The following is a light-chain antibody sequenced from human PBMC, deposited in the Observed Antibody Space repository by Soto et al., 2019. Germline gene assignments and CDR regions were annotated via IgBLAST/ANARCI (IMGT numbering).Light chain of an antibody. CDR2: AAS. J-gene: IGKJ1*01. CDR3: QKYNSAPKT. V-gene: IGKV1-27*01. CDR1: QGISNY. Sequence: DLQMTQSPSSMSASVGDRVTINCRARQGISNYLAWYQQKPGKVPTLLIYAASTLQSGVPSRFSGSGSGTDFTLTISSLQPEDVATYYCQKYNSAPKTFGQGTKVQIK.